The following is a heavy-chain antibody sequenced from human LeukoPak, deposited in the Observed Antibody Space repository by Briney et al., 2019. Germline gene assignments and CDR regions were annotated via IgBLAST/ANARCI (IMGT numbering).Heavy chain of an antibody. V-gene: IGHV3-74*01. J-gene: IGHJ5*02. CDR2: INSDGTGT. CDR3: ARDFSGWYYNWFDP. Sequence: PGGSLRLSCAASGFTFNSCWMHWVRQAPGKGLGWFSRINSDGTGTTYADSVKGRFTISRDNAKNTLYLQMNSLRAEDTAVYYCARDFSGWYYNWFDPWGQGTLVTVSS. D-gene: IGHD6-19*01. CDR1: GFTFNSCW.